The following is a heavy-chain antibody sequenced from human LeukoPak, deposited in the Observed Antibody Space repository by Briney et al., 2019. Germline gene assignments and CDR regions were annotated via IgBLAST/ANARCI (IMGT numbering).Heavy chain of an antibody. CDR1: GYTCTSYA. CDR3: ARAGEYCSGGSCYSGAYFDY. CDR2: IIPIFGKA. D-gene: IGHD2-15*01. Sequence: ASVKVSCKASGYTCTSYAMNWVRQAPGQGLEWMGGIIPIFGKADYAQKFQDRVTITADESTSTAYMELSSLRSEDTALYYCARAGEYCSGGSCYSGAYFDYWGQGTLVTVSS. V-gene: IGHV1-69*13. J-gene: IGHJ4*02.